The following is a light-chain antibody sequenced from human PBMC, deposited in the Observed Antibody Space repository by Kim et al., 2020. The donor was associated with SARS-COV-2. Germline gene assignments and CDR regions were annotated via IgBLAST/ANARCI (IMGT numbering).Light chain of an antibody. V-gene: IGLV3-1*01. Sequence: SVSPEQTTSITCSGDKVGDKYACWYQQKPGQSPVLVIYQDSKRPSGIPERFSGSNSGNTATLTISGTQAMDEADYYCQAWDSSTEVFGTGTKVTVL. J-gene: IGLJ1*01. CDR1: KVGDKY. CDR3: QAWDSSTEV. CDR2: QDS.